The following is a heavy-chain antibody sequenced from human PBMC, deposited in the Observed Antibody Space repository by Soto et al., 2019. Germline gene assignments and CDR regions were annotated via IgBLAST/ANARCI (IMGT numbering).Heavy chain of an antibody. CDR3: ARGPSSSSWYSRFDY. V-gene: IGHV4-39*01. D-gene: IGHD6-13*01. CDR1: GGSISSSSYY. CDR2: IYYSGST. Sequence: SETLSLTCTVSGGSISSSSYYWGWIRQPPGKGLEWIGSIYYSGSTYYNPSLKSRVTISVDTSKNQFSLKLSSVTAADTAVYYCARGPSSSSWYSRFDYWGQGTLVTVSS. J-gene: IGHJ4*02.